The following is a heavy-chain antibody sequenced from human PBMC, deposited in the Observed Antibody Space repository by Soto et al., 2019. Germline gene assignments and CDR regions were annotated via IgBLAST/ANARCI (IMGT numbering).Heavy chain of an antibody. CDR1: GYTFTRYG. D-gene: IGHD6-6*01. CDR3: ARGPQYSSSSYFDY. Sequence: ASVKVSCKASGYTFTRYGISWVRQAPGQGLEWMGWISAYNGNTNYAQKLQGRVTMTTDTSTSTAYMELRSLRSDDTAVYYCARGPQYSSSSYFDYWGQGTLVTVSS. CDR2: ISAYNGNT. V-gene: IGHV1-18*01. J-gene: IGHJ4*02.